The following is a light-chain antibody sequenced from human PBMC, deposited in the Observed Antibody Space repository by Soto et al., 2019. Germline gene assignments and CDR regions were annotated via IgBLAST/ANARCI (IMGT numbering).Light chain of an antibody. CDR3: CSSAPESNYV. CDR1: SDDVGAYNS. CDR2: KGT. J-gene: IGLJ1*01. Sequence: QSALAQPASVSGSPGQSITISCTGTSDDVGAYNSVSWYQQLPHKAPQVILYKGTQRPSGVSSRFSGSTSGNAASLTISGLQADDEAEYFCCSSAPESNYVLGNGTKVT. V-gene: IGLV2-23*01.